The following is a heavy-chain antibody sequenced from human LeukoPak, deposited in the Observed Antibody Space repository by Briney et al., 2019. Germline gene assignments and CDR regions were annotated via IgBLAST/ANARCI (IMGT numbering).Heavy chain of an antibody. CDR2: MNPNSGNT. CDR1: GYTFSGYD. D-gene: IGHD4-17*01. Sequence: ASVKVSCKASGYTFSGYDINWVRQATGQGLEWMGWMNPNSGNTGYAQKFQGRVTFTRDTSISTAYMELSSLRSEDTAVYYCARAHDYGDYVGSRWGQGTLVTVSS. V-gene: IGHV1-8*03. J-gene: IGHJ4*02. CDR3: ARAHDYGDYVGSR.